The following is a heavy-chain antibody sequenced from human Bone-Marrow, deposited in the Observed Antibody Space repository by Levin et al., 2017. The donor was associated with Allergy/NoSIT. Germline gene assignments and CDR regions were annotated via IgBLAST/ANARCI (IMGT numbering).Heavy chain of an antibody. D-gene: IGHD4-17*01. CDR2: INGDGSST. V-gene: IGHV3-74*01. Sequence: GGSLRLSCAASGFTLSNYWIHWVRQAPGKGLVWVSRINGDGSSTSYADSVEGRFTISRDNAKNILYLQMNSLRAEDTAVYYCARVESFNYGLDYLDVWGKGTTVTVSS. CDR1: GFTLSNYW. CDR3: ARVESFNYGLDYLDV. J-gene: IGHJ6*03.